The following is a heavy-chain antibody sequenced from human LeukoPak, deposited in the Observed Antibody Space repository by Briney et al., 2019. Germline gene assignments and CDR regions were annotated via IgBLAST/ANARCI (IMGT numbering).Heavy chain of an antibody. Sequence: PSETLSLTCTVSGGSISSYYWSWIRQPPGKGLEWIGYIYYSGSANYNPSLKSRVTISVDTFKNQFSLKLSSVTAADTAVCYCARVTPYYYDSSGYLIWGQGTMVTVSS. CDR1: GGSISSYY. CDR2: IYYSGSA. D-gene: IGHD3-22*01. CDR3: ARVTPYYYDSSGYLI. J-gene: IGHJ3*02. V-gene: IGHV4-59*08.